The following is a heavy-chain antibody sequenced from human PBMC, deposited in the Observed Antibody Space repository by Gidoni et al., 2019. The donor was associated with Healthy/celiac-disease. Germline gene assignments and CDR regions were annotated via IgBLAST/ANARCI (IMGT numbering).Heavy chain of an antibody. CDR2: ISYDGSNK. CDR3: AKDSMVTSYYYYYGMDV. CDR1: GFTFSRYG. D-gene: IGHD5-18*01. V-gene: IGHV3-30*18. Sequence: QVQLVESGGCVVQPGRSLRLSCAASGFTFSRYGMHWVRQAPGKGLEWVAVISYDGSNKYYADSVKGRFTISRDNSKNTLYLQMNSLRAEDTAVYYCAKDSMVTSYYYYYGMDVWGQGTTVTVSS. J-gene: IGHJ6*02.